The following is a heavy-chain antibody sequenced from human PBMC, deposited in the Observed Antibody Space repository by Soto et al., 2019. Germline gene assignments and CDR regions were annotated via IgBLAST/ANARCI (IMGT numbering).Heavy chain of an antibody. J-gene: IGHJ4*02. Sequence: QVQLQESGPGLVKPSGTLSLTCAVSGGSISSSNWWSWVRQPPGKGLEWIGEIYHSGSTNYNPSLRSRVTISVDKSKNQFSRKLSSVTAADTAVYYCARDGSYGSGSYRTVYFDYWGQGTLVTVSS. CDR1: GGSISSSNW. CDR2: IYHSGST. V-gene: IGHV4-4*02. D-gene: IGHD3-10*01. CDR3: ARDGSYGSGSYRTVYFDY.